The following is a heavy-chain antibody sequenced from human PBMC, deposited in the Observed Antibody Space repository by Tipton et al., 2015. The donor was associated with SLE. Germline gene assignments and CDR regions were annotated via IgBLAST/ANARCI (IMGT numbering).Heavy chain of an antibody. Sequence: TLSLTCTVSGGSIGSYYWSWIRQPPGKELEWIGYIHYSGSSHYSPSLESRVTISADTSKNQFSLKLSSVTAADTAVYYCARDEYRYDGTGYHLLGHFDYWGQGTLVTVSS. J-gene: IGHJ4*02. CDR2: IHYSGSS. V-gene: IGHV4-59*12. CDR1: GGSIGSYY. CDR3: ARDEYRYDGTGYHLLGHFDY. D-gene: IGHD3-22*01.